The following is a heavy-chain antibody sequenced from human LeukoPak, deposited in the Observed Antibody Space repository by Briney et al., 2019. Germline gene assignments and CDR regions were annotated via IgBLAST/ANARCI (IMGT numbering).Heavy chain of an antibody. CDR2: INPNSGGT. Sequence: ASVKVSCKASGYTFTGYYMHWVRQAPGQGLEWMGWINPNSGGTNYAQKLQGRVTMTTDTSTSTAYMELRSLRSDDTAVYYCAREDLELYYFDYWGQGTLVTVSS. CDR1: GYTFTGYY. D-gene: IGHD1-26*01. J-gene: IGHJ4*02. CDR3: AREDLELYYFDY. V-gene: IGHV1-2*02.